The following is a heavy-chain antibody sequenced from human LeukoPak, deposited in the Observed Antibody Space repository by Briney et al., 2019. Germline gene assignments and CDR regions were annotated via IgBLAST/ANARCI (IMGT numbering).Heavy chain of an antibody. Sequence: GGSLRLSCAASGFTFSSYGMHWVRQAPGKGLEWVAVISYDGSNKYYADSVKGRFTISRDNSKNTLYLQMNSLRSDDTAVYYCARGAVVAATNSRYWFDPWGQGTLVTVSS. CDR3: ARGAVVAATNSRYWFDP. J-gene: IGHJ5*02. CDR2: ISYDGSNK. CDR1: GFTFSSYG. D-gene: IGHD2-15*01. V-gene: IGHV3-30*03.